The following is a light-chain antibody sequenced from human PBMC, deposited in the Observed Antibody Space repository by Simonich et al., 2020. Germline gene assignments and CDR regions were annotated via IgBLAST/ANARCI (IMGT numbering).Light chain of an antibody. J-gene: IGLJ2*01. CDR1: SSNIGAGYD. CDR2: GNS. Sequence: QSVLTQPPSVSGAPGQRVTIYCTGSSSNIGAGYDVHWYQQLPGTTPKLLIYGNSNRPSGVPDRVSGSRSGTSASLAITGRQAEDEADYYCQSYDSSLSGSVFGGGTKLTVL. V-gene: IGLV1-40*01. CDR3: QSYDSSLSGSV.